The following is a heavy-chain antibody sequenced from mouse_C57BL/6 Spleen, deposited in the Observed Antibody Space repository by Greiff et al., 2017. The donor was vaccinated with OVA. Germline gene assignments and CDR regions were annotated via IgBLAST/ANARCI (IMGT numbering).Heavy chain of an antibody. CDR2: LNPSSGYT. Sequence: QVQLQQSGAELARPGASVKMSCKASGYTFTSYTMHWVKQRPGQGLEWIGYLNPSSGYTKYNQKFKDKATLTADKSSSTAYMQLSSLTSEDSAVYYCARNPSYDYHWYFDVWGTGTTVTVSS. J-gene: IGHJ1*03. D-gene: IGHD2-4*01. CDR1: GYTFTSYT. V-gene: IGHV1-4*01. CDR3: ARNPSYDYHWYFDV.